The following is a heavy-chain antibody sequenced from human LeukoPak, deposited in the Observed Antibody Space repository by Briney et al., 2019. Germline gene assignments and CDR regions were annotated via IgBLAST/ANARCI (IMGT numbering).Heavy chain of an antibody. V-gene: IGHV4-39*01. CDR2: IYYSGST. Sequence: MASVTLSLTCTVSGCSISSSSYYCWGRIRQPPGKGLEWIGGIYYSGSTYYNRSLRSRVTISVDTSKNQFSLKLSYVTAADTAVYYCARHDCSGACYSRPNCYFDYWGQGTLVTVSS. CDR3: ARHDCSGACYSRPNCYFDY. J-gene: IGHJ4*02. D-gene: IGHD2-21*02. CDR1: GCSISSSSYY.